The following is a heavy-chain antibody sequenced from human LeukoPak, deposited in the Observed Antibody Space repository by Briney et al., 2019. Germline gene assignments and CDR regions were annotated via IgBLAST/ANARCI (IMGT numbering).Heavy chain of an antibody. CDR2: IYYSGST. CDR3: AREVVDYYDSSGSGWFDH. CDR1: GGSISSHY. Sequence: SETLSLTCTVSGGSISSHYWSWIRQPPGKGLEWIGYIYYSGSTNYNPSLKSRVTISVDTSKNQFSLKLSSVTAADTAVYYCAREVVDYYDSSGSGWFDHWGQGTLVTVSS. V-gene: IGHV4-59*11. D-gene: IGHD3-22*01. J-gene: IGHJ5*02.